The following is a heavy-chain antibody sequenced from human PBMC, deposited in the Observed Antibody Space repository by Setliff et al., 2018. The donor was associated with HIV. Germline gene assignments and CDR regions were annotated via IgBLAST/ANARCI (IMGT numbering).Heavy chain of an antibody. Sequence: SETLSLTCAVYGGSFTAYYWTWIRQPPGKGLEWIGEIHHGGSTNYMPSLKNRVTISVDTSKNQFSLTLRSLTAADRAVYYCARGAYRFDSWGQGNLVTVSS. V-gene: IGHV4-34*01. D-gene: IGHD2-2*01. J-gene: IGHJ5*01. CDR1: GGSFTAYY. CDR3: ARGAYRFDS. CDR2: IHHGGST.